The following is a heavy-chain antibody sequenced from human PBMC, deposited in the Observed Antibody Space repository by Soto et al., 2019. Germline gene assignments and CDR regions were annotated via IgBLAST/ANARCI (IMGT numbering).Heavy chain of an antibody. D-gene: IGHD3-3*01. Sequence: GGSLRLSCAASGFTFSSYGMHWVRQAPGKGLEWVAVIWYDGSNKYYADSVKGRFTISRDNSKNTLYLQMNSLRAEDTAVYYCARDEGVAFSPAGYWGQGTLVTVSS. V-gene: IGHV3-33*01. CDR2: IWYDGSNK. CDR1: GFTFSSYG. CDR3: ARDEGVAFSPAGY. J-gene: IGHJ4*02.